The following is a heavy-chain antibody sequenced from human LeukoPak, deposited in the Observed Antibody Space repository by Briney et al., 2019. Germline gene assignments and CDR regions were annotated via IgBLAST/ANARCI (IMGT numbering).Heavy chain of an antibody. Sequence: PSETLSLTCTVSGGSISSGSYYWSWIRQPAGKGLEWIGRIYTSGSANYNPSLKSQVTISVDTSKNQFSLKLSSVTAADTAVYYCAREGYSSSWNYFDYWGQGTLVTVSS. D-gene: IGHD6-13*01. J-gene: IGHJ4*02. V-gene: IGHV4-61*02. CDR2: IYTSGSA. CDR3: AREGYSSSWNYFDY. CDR1: GGSISSGSYY.